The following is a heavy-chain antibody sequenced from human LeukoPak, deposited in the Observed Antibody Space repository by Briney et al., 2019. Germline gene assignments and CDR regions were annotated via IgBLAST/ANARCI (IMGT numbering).Heavy chain of an antibody. J-gene: IGHJ4*02. CDR3: ARGHYYGSGTWFDY. CDR2: MNPNSGNT. CDR1: GYTFTSYD. Sequence: ASVKVSCKASGYTFTSYDINWVRQATGQGLEWMGWMNPNSGNTGYAQKFQGRVTMTRNTSISTAYMELSSLRSEDMAVYYCARGHYYGSGTWFDYWGQGTLVTVSS. V-gene: IGHV1-8*01. D-gene: IGHD3-10*01.